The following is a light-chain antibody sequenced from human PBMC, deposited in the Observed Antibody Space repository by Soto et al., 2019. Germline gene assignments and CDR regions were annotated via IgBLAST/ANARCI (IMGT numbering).Light chain of an antibody. J-gene: IGKJ1*01. V-gene: IGKV1-5*03. CDR3: QHYNSYSEA. CDR2: KAS. Sequence: DIQITQSPSTLSASVGDRVTITCRASQSISIWLAWYQQKTGKAPKILIYKASSLESGVPSRFSGSGSGTDFTLTISSLQPEDFATYYCQHYNSYSEAFGQGTKVE. CDR1: QSISIW.